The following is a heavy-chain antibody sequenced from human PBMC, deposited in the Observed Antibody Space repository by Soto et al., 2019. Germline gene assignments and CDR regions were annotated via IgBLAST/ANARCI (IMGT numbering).Heavy chain of an antibody. CDR3: ARIPTTRTYFDY. CDR2: IDWDDDK. V-gene: IGHV2-70*04. CDR1: GFSLSTSGMR. J-gene: IGHJ4*02. Sequence: SGPTLVNPTQTLTLTCTFSGFSLSTSGMRVSWIRQPPGKALEWLARIDWDDDKFYSTSLKTRLTISKDTSKNQVVLTMTNMDPVDTATYYCARIPTTRTYFDYWGQGTLVTVSS. D-gene: IGHD1-1*01.